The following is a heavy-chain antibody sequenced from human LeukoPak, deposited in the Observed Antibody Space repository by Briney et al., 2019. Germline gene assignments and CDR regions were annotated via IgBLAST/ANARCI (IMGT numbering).Heavy chain of an antibody. D-gene: IGHD2/OR15-2a*01. CDR3: ARLLGPNRALDF. Sequence: GESLKISCKGSGYSFTNYWIGWVRRMPGKGLDWMGIIYPGDSDDTTYSPSFQDLATFSADNSISTAYLQWSSLQASDTAIYYCARLLGPNRALDFWGQGALVTVSS. CDR2: IYPGDSDDT. CDR1: GYSFTNYW. J-gene: IGHJ4*02. V-gene: IGHV5-51*01.